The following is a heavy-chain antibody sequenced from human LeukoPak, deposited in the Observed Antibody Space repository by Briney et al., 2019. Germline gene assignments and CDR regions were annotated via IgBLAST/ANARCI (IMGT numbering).Heavy chain of an antibody. CDR3: ARAAGQYSGYRWGFDDY. Sequence: ASVKVSCKASVYTFTSYDINWVRQATGQGLEWMGWMNPNSGNTGYAQKFQGRVAMTRNTSISTAYMELSSLRSEDTAVYYCARAAGQYSGYRWGFDDYWGQGTLVTVSS. CDR2: MNPNSGNT. V-gene: IGHV1-8*01. J-gene: IGHJ4*02. D-gene: IGHD5-12*01. CDR1: VYTFTSYD.